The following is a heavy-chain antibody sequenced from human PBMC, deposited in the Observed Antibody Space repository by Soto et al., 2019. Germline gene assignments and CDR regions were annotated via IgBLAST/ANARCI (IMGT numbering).Heavy chain of an antibody. Sequence: SETLSLTCTVSGGSISSGDYYWSWIRQPPGKGLEWSGYIYYSGSTYYNPSLKSRVTISVDTSKNQFSLKLSSVTAADTAVYYCARETGYSSSWYSFPYYYYYGMDVWGQGTTVTVSS. J-gene: IGHJ6*02. D-gene: IGHD6-13*01. CDR1: GGSISSGDYY. CDR2: IYYSGST. V-gene: IGHV4-30-4*01. CDR3: ARETGYSSSWYSFPYYYYYGMDV.